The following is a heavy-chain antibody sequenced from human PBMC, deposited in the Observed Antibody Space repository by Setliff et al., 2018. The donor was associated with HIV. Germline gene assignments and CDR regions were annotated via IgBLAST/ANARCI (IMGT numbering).Heavy chain of an antibody. Sequence: GESLTISCVASGFLFGNSWMVWVRHTPGTGLEWVAVMNQDGSTKNYVDSAKGRFTISRDNAKNSLYLQMDSLRDDDTAVYYCARDPGWGALDIWGHGTMVTVSS. CDR2: MNQDGSTK. D-gene: IGHD1-26*01. V-gene: IGHV3-7*03. J-gene: IGHJ3*02. CDR3: ARDPGWGALDI. CDR1: GFLFGNSW.